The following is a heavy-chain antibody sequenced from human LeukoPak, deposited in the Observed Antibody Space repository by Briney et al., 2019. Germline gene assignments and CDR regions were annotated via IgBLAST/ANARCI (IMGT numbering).Heavy chain of an antibody. D-gene: IGHD3-3*01. V-gene: IGHV3-9*01. CDR1: GFTFDDYA. Sequence: HPGGSLRLSCAASGFTFDDYAMHWVRQAPGKGLEWVSGISWNSGNIGYADSVKGRFTIFRDNAKNSLYLQMNSLRAEDTALYYCAKVLRRDSYYDFWSGYSSQSDWYFDLWGRGTLVTVSS. CDR2: ISWNSGNI. J-gene: IGHJ2*01. CDR3: AKVLRRDSYYDFWSGYSSQSDWYFDL.